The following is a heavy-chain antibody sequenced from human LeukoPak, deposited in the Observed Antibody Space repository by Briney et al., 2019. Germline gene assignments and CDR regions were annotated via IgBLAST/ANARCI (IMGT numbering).Heavy chain of an antibody. CDR2: IYYSGST. Sequence: PSETLSLTCTVSGGSISSYYWSWIRQPPGKGLEWIGYIYYSGSTNYNPSLKSRVTISVDTSKNQFSLKLSSVTAADTAVYYCARVPVVVTAGYYYGMDVWGQGTTVTVSS. CDR1: GGSISSYY. J-gene: IGHJ6*02. V-gene: IGHV4-59*01. D-gene: IGHD2-21*02. CDR3: ARVPVVVTAGYYYGMDV.